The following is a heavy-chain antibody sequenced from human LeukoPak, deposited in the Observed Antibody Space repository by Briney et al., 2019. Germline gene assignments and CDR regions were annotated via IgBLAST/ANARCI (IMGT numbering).Heavy chain of an antibody. CDR1: GSIFTSYW. Sequence: GASLQISCKGSGSIFTSYWIGWVRPLPGKGLGWMGIIYPGDSDTRYSPSFQGQVTISADKSISTAYLQWSSLKASDAAMYSCASSGESSGWYVAGFDYWGQGTLVTVSS. CDR3: ASSGESSGWYVAGFDY. V-gene: IGHV5-51*01. D-gene: IGHD6-19*01. CDR2: IYPGDSDT. J-gene: IGHJ4*02.